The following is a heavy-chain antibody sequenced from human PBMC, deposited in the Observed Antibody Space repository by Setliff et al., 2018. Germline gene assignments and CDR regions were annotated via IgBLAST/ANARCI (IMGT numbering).Heavy chain of an antibody. D-gene: IGHD3-10*01. CDR3: ARPGRSNYWDSFDY. J-gene: IGHJ4*02. CDR2: TSNTGITT. Sequence: PGGSLRLSCAASVFTFSDYYMTWIRQAPGKGLECISYTSNTGITTYYADSVKGRFTISRDNAKNSLYLQMNSLRADDTAVYYCARPGRSNYWDSFDYWGQGTLVTVSS. CDR1: VFTFSDYY. V-gene: IGHV3-11*04.